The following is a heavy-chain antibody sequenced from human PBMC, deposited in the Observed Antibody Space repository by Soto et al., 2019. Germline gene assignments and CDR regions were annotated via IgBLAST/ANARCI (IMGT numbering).Heavy chain of an antibody. V-gene: IGHV4-39*01. CDR1: DGSISTSSYY. Sequence: QLQMQEPGPGLVKPSETLSLTCTVSDGSISTSSYYWGWIRQSPGKGPEWIGTIFYTGRTYYNPSLESRVTLSVDTSQNQFSLHLTSVTAADTAVYYCTRHHPHHYDSSGYFDYWGQGTPVTVSS. CDR3: TRHHPHHYDSSGYFDY. CDR2: IFYTGRT. D-gene: IGHD3-22*01. J-gene: IGHJ4*02.